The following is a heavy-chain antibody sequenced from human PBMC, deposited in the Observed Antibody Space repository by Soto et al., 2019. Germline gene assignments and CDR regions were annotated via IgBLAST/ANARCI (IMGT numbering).Heavy chain of an antibody. Sequence: GGSLRLSCAASGFTFSSYWMHWVRQAPGKGLVWVSRINSDGSSTSYADSVKGRFTISRDNAKNTLYLQMNSLRAEDTAVYYCASGGSYQMPYYYYGMDVWGQGTTVTVSS. D-gene: IGHD1-26*01. CDR3: ASGGSYQMPYYYYGMDV. CDR1: GFTFSSYW. J-gene: IGHJ6*02. V-gene: IGHV3-74*01. CDR2: INSDGSST.